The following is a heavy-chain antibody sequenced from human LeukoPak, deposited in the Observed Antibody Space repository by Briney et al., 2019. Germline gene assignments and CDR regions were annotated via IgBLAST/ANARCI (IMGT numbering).Heavy chain of an antibody. V-gene: IGHV3-23*01. CDR3: AKLIAAGIPRVYYYYYGMDV. D-gene: IGHD6-13*01. J-gene: IGHJ6*02. CDR2: ISGSGGST. Sequence: QPGGSLRLSCAASGFTFSSYAMSWVRQAPGKGLEWVSAISGSGGSTYYADSVKGRFTISRDNSKNTLYLQTNSLRAEDTAVYYCAKLIAAGIPRVYYYYYGMDVWGQGTTVTVSS. CDR1: GFTFSSYA.